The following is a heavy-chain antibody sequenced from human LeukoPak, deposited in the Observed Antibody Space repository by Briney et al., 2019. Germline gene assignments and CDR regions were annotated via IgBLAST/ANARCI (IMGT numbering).Heavy chain of an antibody. V-gene: IGHV3-33*01. CDR2: IWYDGSNK. J-gene: IGHJ4*02. CDR1: GFTFSNYG. D-gene: IGHD3-22*01. Sequence: GGSLRLSCAASGFTFSNYGMHWVRQAPGKGLEWVAVIWYDGSNKYYADSVKGRFTTSRDNSKNTLYLQMNSLRAEDTAVYYCARGPTYYYDSSGFDYWGQGTLVTVSS. CDR3: ARGPTYYYDSSGFDY.